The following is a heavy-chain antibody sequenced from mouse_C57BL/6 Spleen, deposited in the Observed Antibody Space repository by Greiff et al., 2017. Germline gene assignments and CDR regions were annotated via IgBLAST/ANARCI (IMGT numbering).Heavy chain of an antibody. J-gene: IGHJ3*01. CDR3: ARERIYYYGSSPPWFAY. D-gene: IGHD1-1*01. CDR2: IYPGSGST. V-gene: IGHV1-55*01. Sequence: QVQLQQPGAELVKPGASVKMSCKASGYTFTSYWITWVKQRPGQGLEWIGDIYPGSGSTNYNEEFKSKATLTVDTSSSTAYMQLSSLTSEDSAVYYCARERIYYYGSSPPWFAYWGQGTLVTVSA. CDR1: GYTFTSYW.